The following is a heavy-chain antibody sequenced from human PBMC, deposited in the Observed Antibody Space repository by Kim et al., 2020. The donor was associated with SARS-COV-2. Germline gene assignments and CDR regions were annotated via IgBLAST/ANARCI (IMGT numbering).Heavy chain of an antibody. J-gene: IGHJ5*02. CDR2: INPNSGGT. V-gene: IGHV1-2*04. Sequence: ASVKVSCKASGYTFTGYYMHWVRQAPGQGLEWMGWINPNSGGTNYAQKFQGWVTMTRDTSISTAYMELSRLRSDDTAVYYCARANRYFDWFNWFEPWGQGTLVTVSS. CDR3: ARANRYFDWFNWFEP. D-gene: IGHD3-9*01. CDR1: GYTFTGYY.